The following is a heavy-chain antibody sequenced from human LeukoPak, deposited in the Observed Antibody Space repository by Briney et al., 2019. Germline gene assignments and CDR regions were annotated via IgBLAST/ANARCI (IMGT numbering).Heavy chain of an antibody. D-gene: IGHD6-19*01. CDR1: GFTFSNYA. Sequence: GGSLRLSCAVSGFTFSNYAMSWVRQAPGKGLEWVSGISGSGGSTYYADSVKGRFTISRDNSKNTLYLQMNSLRAEDTAVYYCAKGTVAGHFYYYDMDVWGQGTTVTVSS. CDR3: AKGTVAGHFYYYDMDV. V-gene: IGHV3-23*01. CDR2: ISGSGGST. J-gene: IGHJ6*02.